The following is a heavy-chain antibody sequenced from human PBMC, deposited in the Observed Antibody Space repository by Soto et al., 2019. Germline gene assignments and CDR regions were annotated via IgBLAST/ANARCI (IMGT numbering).Heavy chain of an antibody. CDR2: MYHGGRT. J-gene: IGHJ4*02. Sequence: ETLSLTCTVSGDSVTNHFWSWMWQPPGKGLEWIGHMYHGGRTNYSPSLKSRVTMSLDSSKNQFSLNLSSVTAADTAVYFCARDPGYCTNGVCPIFDFWGQGVLVTVPQ. CDR1: GDSVTNHF. CDR3: ARDPGYCTNGVCPIFDF. V-gene: IGHV4-59*02. D-gene: IGHD2-8*01.